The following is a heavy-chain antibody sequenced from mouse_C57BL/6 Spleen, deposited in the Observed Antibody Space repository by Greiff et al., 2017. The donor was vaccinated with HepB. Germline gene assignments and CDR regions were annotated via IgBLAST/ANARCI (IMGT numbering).Heavy chain of an antibody. CDR2: ISSGSSTI. V-gene: IGHV5-17*01. CDR1: GFTFSDYG. D-gene: IGHD2-4*01. Sequence: EVHLVESGGGLVKPGGSLKLSCAASGFTFSDYGMHWVRQAPEKGLEWVAYISSGSSTIYYADTVKGRFTISRDNAKNTLFLQMTSLRSEDTAMYYCARDDYGGGAMDYWGQGTSVTVSS. CDR3: ARDDYGGGAMDY. J-gene: IGHJ4*01.